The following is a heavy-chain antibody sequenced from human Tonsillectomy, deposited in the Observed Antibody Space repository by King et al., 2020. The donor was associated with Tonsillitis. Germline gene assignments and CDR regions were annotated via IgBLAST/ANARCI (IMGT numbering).Heavy chain of an antibody. CDR2: ISAYKDNT. J-gene: IGHJ6*03. D-gene: IGHD4-23*01. CDR1: GYTFSSYG. Sequence: QLVQSGAEVKKPGASVKVSCKASGYTFSSYGISWVRQAPGQGREWMGWISAYKDNTKYAPKLLGRVTMTTDTSTSTAYMELRSLRSDDTAVYYCARGGKRGSSYYMDVWGKGTTVTVSS. V-gene: IGHV1-18*01. CDR3: ARGGKRGSSYYMDV.